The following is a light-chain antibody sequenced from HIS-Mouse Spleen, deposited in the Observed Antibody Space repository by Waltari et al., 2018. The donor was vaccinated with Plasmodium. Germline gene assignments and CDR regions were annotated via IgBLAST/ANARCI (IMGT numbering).Light chain of an antibody. Sequence: SYELTQPPSVSVSPGKTARITCSGDALPKTYDYWFQQKSGQAPVLVIYEDSKRTSGIPERFSGASSGTMATLTISGAQVEDEADYYCYSTDSSGNHRVFGGGTKLTVL. CDR2: EDS. CDR1: ALPKTY. CDR3: YSTDSSGNHRV. J-gene: IGLJ3*02. V-gene: IGLV3-10*01.